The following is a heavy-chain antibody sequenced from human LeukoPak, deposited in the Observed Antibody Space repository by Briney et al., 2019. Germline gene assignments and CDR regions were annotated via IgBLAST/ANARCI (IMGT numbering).Heavy chain of an antibody. CDR2: INPNSGGT. J-gene: IGHJ5*02. V-gene: IGHV1-2*02. Sequence: GSSVKVSCKASGGTFSGYAISWVRQAPGQGLEWMGWINPNSGGTNYAQKFQGRVTMTRDTSISTAYMELSRLRSDDTAEYYCARVASYRRTPFDPWGQGTLVTVSS. CDR3: ARVASYRRTPFDP. D-gene: IGHD1-14*01. CDR1: GGTFSGYA.